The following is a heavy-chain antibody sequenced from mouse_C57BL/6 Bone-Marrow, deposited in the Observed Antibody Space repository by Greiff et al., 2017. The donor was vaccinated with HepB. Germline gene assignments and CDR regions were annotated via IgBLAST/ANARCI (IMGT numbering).Heavy chain of an antibody. V-gene: IGHV1-72*01. J-gene: IGHJ1*03. D-gene: IGHD1-1*01. CDR1: GYTFTSYW. CDR3: ATSPYYGSSYWYFDV. Sequence: QVQLKQPGAELVKPGASVKLSCKASGYTFTSYWMHWVKQRHGRGLEWIGRIDPNSGGTKYNAKFKSKATLTVDKPSSTAYMQLSSLTSEDSAVYYCATSPYYGSSYWYFDVWGTGTTVTVSS. CDR2: IDPNSGGT.